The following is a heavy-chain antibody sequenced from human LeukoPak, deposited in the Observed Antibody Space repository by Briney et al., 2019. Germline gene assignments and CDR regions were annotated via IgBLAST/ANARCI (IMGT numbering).Heavy chain of an antibody. CDR2: IYTSGST. J-gene: IGHJ1*01. D-gene: IGHD3-3*01. Sequence: NSSETLSLTCTVSGGSISSYYWSWIRQPAGKGLEWIGRIYTSGSTNYNPSLKSRVTISVDKSKNQFSLKLSSVTAADTAVYYCARSHYDFWSGYPEYFQHWGQGTLVTVSS. CDR1: GGSISSYY. CDR3: ARSHYDFWSGYPEYFQH. V-gene: IGHV4-4*07.